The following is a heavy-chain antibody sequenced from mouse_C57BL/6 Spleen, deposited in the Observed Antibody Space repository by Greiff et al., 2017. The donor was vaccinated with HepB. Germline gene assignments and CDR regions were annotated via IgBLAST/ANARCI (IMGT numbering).Heavy chain of an antibody. Sequence: EVKLMESGGGLVKPGGSLKLSCAASGFTFSDYGMHWVRQAPEKGLEWVAYISSGSSTIYYADTVKGRFTISRDNAKNTLFLQMTSLRSEDTAMYYCARGYYPFAYWGQGTLVTVSA. CDR3: ARGYYPFAY. D-gene: IGHD2-1*01. V-gene: IGHV5-17*01. J-gene: IGHJ3*01. CDR2: ISSGSSTI. CDR1: GFTFSDYG.